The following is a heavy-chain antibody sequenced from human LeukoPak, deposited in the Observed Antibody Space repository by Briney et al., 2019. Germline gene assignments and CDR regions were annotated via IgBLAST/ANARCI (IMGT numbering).Heavy chain of an antibody. Sequence: GGSLRLSCADSGFTFSTYAMTWVRQAPGKGLEWVSVITGGGGNTYYPDSVQGRFTISRDNSKNTLYLQMNSLRAEDTAVYYCAKDRSSITSCSNYWGQGTLVTVSS. CDR3: AKDRSSITSCSNY. V-gene: IGHV3-23*01. CDR2: ITGGGGNT. CDR1: GFTFSTYA. D-gene: IGHD2-2*01. J-gene: IGHJ4*02.